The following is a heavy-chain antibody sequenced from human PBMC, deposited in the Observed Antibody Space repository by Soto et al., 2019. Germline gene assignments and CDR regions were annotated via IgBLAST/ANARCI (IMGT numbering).Heavy chain of an antibody. CDR1: EFSFSTYN. D-gene: IGHD6-13*01. Sequence: EVQLVESGGGLVKPGGSLRLSCVASEFSFSTYNMNWVRQAPGKGLEWVSFISSTSSHIHYADSVKGRFTISRDNAKNSLYLQMNSLRAEDTAVHYCVRDPAADGYYGMDVWGQGTTVTVSS. V-gene: IGHV3-21*01. CDR3: VRDPAADGYYGMDV. CDR2: ISSTSSHI. J-gene: IGHJ6*02.